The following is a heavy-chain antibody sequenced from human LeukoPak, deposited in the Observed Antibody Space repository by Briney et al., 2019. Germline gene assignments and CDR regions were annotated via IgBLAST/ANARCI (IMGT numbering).Heavy chain of an antibody. D-gene: IGHD1-20*01. Sequence: GASVKVSCKASGSTFTGYSLHCVRHAPAQGLEWMGWINPNSGDTKYAQKFQGRVTMTRDTAISTAYMEVSRLRSDDTAVYYCARLAITGTMEPHLDYWGQGILVTVSS. CDR3: ARLAITGTMEPHLDY. CDR2: INPNSGDT. CDR1: GSTFTGYS. V-gene: IGHV1-2*02. J-gene: IGHJ4*02.